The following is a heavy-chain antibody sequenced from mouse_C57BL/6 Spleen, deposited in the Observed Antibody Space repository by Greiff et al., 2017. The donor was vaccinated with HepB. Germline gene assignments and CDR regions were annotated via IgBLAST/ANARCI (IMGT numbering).Heavy chain of an antibody. CDR3: ARTYYSNYIYFDY. D-gene: IGHD2-5*01. V-gene: IGHV1-55*01. J-gene: IGHJ2*01. CDR2: IYPGSGST. Sequence: VQLQQPGAELVKPGASVKMSCKASGYTFTSYWITWVKQRPGQGLEWIGDIYPGSGSTNYNEKLKSKATLTVDTSSSTAYMQLSSLTSEDSAVYYCARTYYSNYIYFDYWGQGTTLTVSS. CDR1: GYTFTSYW.